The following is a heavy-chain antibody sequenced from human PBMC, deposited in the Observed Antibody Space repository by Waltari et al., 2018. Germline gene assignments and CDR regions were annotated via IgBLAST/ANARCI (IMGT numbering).Heavy chain of an antibody. CDR3: ARDLRTTGYYYYGMDV. J-gene: IGHJ6*02. CDR2: INSDGSST. D-gene: IGHD1-7*01. CDR1: GFTFSSYW. Sequence: EVQLVESGGGLVQPGGSLRLSCAASGFTFSSYWMHWVREAPGKGLVWVSRINSDGSSTSYADSVKGRFTISRDNAKNTLYLQMNSLRAEDTAVYYCARDLRTTGYYYYGMDVWGQGTTVTVSS. V-gene: IGHV3-74*01.